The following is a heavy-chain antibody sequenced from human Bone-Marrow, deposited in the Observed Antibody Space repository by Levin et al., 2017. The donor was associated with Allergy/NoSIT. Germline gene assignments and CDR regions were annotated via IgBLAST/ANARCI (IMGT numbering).Heavy chain of an antibody. CDR2: ISYDGSNK. J-gene: IGHJ4*02. Sequence: GESLKISCAASGFTFSSYAMHWVRQAPGKGLEWVAVISYDGSNKYYADSVKGRFTISRDNSKNTLYLQMNSLRAEDTAVYYCASRLPGGRYFDWFIFDYWGQGTLVTVSS. V-gene: IGHV3-30-3*01. D-gene: IGHD3-9*01. CDR1: GFTFSSYA. CDR3: ASRLPGGRYFDWFIFDY.